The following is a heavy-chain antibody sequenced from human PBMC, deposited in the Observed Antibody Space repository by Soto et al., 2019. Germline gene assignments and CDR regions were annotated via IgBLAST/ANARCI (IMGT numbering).Heavy chain of an antibody. V-gene: IGHV3-23*01. Sequence: PGGSLRLSCAASGFTFSSYAMSWVRQAPGKGLEWVSAISGSGGSTYYADSVKGRFTISRDNSKNTLYLQMNSLRAEDTAVYYCAKTPRGGYYGSGSYQGGWFDPWGQGTLVTVSS. J-gene: IGHJ5*02. CDR2: ISGSGGST. D-gene: IGHD3-10*01. CDR3: AKTPRGGYYGSGSYQGGWFDP. CDR1: GFTFSSYA.